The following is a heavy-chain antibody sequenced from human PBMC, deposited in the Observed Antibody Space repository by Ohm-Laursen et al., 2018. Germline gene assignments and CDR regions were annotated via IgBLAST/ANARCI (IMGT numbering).Heavy chain of an antibody. CDR1: GGTFSSYA. CDR2: IIPILGIA. D-gene: IGHD3-22*01. J-gene: IGHJ4*02. V-gene: IGHV1-69*04. Sequence: SSVKVSCKASGGTFSSYAISWVRQAPGQGLEWMGRIIPILGIANYAQKFQGRVTITADKSTSTAYMELSSLRSEDTAVYYCARAPPDYYDSSGYFDYWGQGTLVTVSS. CDR3: ARAPPDYYDSSGYFDY.